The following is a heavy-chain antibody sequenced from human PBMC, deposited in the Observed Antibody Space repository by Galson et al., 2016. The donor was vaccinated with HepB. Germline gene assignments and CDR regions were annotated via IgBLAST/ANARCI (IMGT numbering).Heavy chain of an antibody. CDR2: ILGGNDNT. V-gene: IGHV3-23*01. Sequence: SLRLSCAASGFSVSSNYLSWVRQAPGKGLEWVASILGGNDNTYTYHADSVKGRFTISRDISKNTLYLHMNSLRAEDTAVYYCAKGSMGIMITFGGAIALLPFDYWGQGSLVTVSS. D-gene: IGHD3-16*02. CDR3: AKGSMGIMITFGGAIALLPFDY. J-gene: IGHJ4*02. CDR1: GFSVSSNY.